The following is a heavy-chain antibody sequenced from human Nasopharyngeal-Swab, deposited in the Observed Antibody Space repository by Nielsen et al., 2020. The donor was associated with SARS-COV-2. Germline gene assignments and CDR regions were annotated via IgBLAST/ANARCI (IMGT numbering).Heavy chain of an antibody. J-gene: IGHJ4*02. Sequence: GESLKISCAASGFTFSSYSMNWVRQAPGKGLEWVSSISSSSSYIYYADSVKGRFTISRDNSKNTLYLQMNSLRAEDTAVYYCAPRWGGSGWYLDYWGQGTLVTVSS. V-gene: IGHV3-21*01. D-gene: IGHD6-19*01. CDR1: GFTFSSYS. CDR2: ISSSSSYI. CDR3: APRWGGSGWYLDY.